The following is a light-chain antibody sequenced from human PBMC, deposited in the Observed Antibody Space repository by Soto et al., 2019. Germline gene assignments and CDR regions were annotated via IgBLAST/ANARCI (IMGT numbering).Light chain of an antibody. J-gene: IGLJ3*02. CDR1: SSDVRGYNY. CDR2: DVT. V-gene: IGLV2-14*01. Sequence: QSVLTQPASVSGSPGQSITISCTGTSSDVRGYNYVSWYQQHPGKAPKLMIYDVTNRPSGVSSRFSGSKSGNTASLTISGLQAEDEADYYCSSYTTSSTWVFGGGTKLTVL. CDR3: SSYTTSSTWV.